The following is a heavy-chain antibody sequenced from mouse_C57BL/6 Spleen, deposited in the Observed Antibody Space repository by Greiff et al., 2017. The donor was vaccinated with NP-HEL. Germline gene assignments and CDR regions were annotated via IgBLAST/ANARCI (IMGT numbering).Heavy chain of an antibody. J-gene: IGHJ3*01. CDR1: GFNIKDDY. CDR2: IDPENGDT. V-gene: IGHV14-4*01. D-gene: IGHD1-1*02. Sequence: EVQLHQSGAELVRPGASVKLSCTASGFNIKDDYMHWVKQRPEQGLEWIGWIDPENGDTEYASKFQGKATITADTSSNTAYLQLSSLTSEDTAVYYCSSYVGTYWGQGTLVTVSA. CDR3: SSYVGTY.